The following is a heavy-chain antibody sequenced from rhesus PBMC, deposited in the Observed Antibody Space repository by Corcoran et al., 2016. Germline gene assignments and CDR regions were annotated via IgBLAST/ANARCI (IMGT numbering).Heavy chain of an antibody. D-gene: IGHD6-25*01. Sequence: EVQLVESGGGVVQPGGSLRLSCAASGFTFDDYAMHWVRQAPGKGLEWVSGISWSGGSTYYADSGKGQCTISRENAKNSLYLQMGSLRAEDTALYYCARVEKWGGSHHFDYWGQGVLVTVSS. V-gene: IGHV3-201*01. CDR3: ARVEKWGGSHHFDY. J-gene: IGHJ4*01. CDR2: ISWSGGST. CDR1: GFTFDDYA.